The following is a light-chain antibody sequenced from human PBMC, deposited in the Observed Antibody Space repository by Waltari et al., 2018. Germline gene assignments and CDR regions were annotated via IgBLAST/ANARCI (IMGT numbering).Light chain of an antibody. V-gene: IGKV1-39*01. J-gene: IGKJ1*01. CDR2: AAS. Sequence: DTQMTQSPSSLSASVGDRVTITCRASQSISSYLNWYQQKPGKAPKPLIYAASSLQSGVPSRFSGSGSGPDFTLTTSSLQPEDFATYHCQQTYSTPWTFGQGTKVEIK. CDR1: QSISSY. CDR3: QQTYSTPWT.